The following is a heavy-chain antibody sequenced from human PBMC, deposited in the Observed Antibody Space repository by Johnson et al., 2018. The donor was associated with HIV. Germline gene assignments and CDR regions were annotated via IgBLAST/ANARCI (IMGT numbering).Heavy chain of an antibody. V-gene: IGHV3-66*01. D-gene: IGHD6-19*01. CDR2: IYSGGST. CDR3: ARGGYSSGWIYAFEI. Sequence: VQLVESGGGLVQPGGSLRLSCAASGFTVSSNYMSWVRQAPGKGLEWVSVIYSGGSTYYADSVKGRFPISRDNSKNTLYLQMNSLRAEDTAGYYCARGGYSSGWIYAFEIWGQGTMVTVSS. J-gene: IGHJ3*02. CDR1: GFTVSSNY.